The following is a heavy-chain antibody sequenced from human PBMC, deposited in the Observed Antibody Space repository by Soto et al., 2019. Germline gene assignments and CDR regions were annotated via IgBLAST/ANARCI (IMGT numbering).Heavy chain of an antibody. CDR2: IYPGDSDT. J-gene: IGHJ2*01. CDR1: GYXFTSYW. Sequence: EXLKISCKCSGYXFTSYWLVWVRHMPGKGLEWMGIIYPGDSDTRYSPSFQGQVTISADKSISTAYLQLSSLKASDTAIYYCARQIGLYYYDSSGYGYFDLWGRGTLGTVS. CDR3: ARQIGLYYYDSSGYGYFDL. D-gene: IGHD3-22*01. V-gene: IGHV5-51*01.